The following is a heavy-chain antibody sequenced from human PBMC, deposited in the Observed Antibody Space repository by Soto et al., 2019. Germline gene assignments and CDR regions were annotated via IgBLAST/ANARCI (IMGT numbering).Heavy chain of an antibody. CDR2: VYYTGST. Sequence: QVQLQESGPGLVKPSETLSLTCTVSGGSVSSGNHYWSWIRQPPGKALEWIGYVYYTGSTNYNPSLKSRVTISVDTSKNQFSLKLSSVAAEDTAIYYCATTRGIAVGGSFDHWGQGTLVTVSS. V-gene: IGHV4-61*01. CDR1: GGSVSSGNHY. D-gene: IGHD6-13*01. CDR3: ATTRGIAVGGSFDH. J-gene: IGHJ5*02.